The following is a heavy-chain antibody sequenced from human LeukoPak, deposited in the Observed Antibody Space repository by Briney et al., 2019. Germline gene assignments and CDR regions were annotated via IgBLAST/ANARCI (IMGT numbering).Heavy chain of an antibody. D-gene: IGHD3-22*01. J-gene: IGHJ5*02. Sequence: SETLSLTRTVSGDSTTTHYWSWIRQPAGKGLEWIGRISTTGSTNYNPSLKSRVTMSVETSKNQFSLKLSSVTAADTAVYYCARALGSSGYGWFDPWGQGTLVTVSS. V-gene: IGHV4-4*07. CDR2: ISTTGST. CDR1: GDSTTTHY. CDR3: ARALGSSGYGWFDP.